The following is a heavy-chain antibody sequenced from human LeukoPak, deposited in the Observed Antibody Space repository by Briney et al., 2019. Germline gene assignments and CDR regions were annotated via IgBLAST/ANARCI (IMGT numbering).Heavy chain of an antibody. CDR2: IYSGGNT. CDR1: GRRVRTRD. D-gene: IGHD4-23*01. J-gene: IGHJ4*02. V-gene: IGHV3-66*01. Sequence: GGSQRLSCTASGRRVRTRDMRWVRQAAGRGLKWVSVIYSGGNTYYADSVKGRFTISRDNSKNTLYLQMNSLRADDTAVYYCARDSGTTVGYFDYWGQRTLVTVSS. CDR3: ARDSGTTVGYFDY.